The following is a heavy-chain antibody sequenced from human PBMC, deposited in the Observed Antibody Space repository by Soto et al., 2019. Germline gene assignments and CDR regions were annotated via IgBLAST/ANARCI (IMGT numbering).Heavy chain of an antibody. CDR1: AASISCRSYY. D-gene: IGHD6-6*01. Sequence: SYTIFVPNSVSAASISCRSYYVSWVRRQTREGMEWIGIINNNKDFNYNPSLKSRVTLSVDASKHQFSLKLSSVTAADTAVYYCAGVPRRYSSSHQFDSRGQGAPVTVSS. CDR3: AGVPRRYSSSHQFDS. V-gene: IGHV4-61*10. CDR2: INNNKDF. J-gene: IGHJ4*02.